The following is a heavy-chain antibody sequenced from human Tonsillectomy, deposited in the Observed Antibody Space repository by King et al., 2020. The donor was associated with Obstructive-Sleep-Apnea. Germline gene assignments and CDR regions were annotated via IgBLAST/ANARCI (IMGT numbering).Heavy chain of an antibody. Sequence: VQLVESGAEVKKPGASVKVSCKASGYTFTGYYMHWVRQAPGQGLEWMGWINPNSGGTNYAQKFQGWVTMTRDTSISTAYMELSRLRSDDTAVYYCATAPLPAELIRYFDWYFDYWGQGTLVTVSS. D-gene: IGHD3-9*01. CDR2: INPNSGGT. J-gene: IGHJ4*02. V-gene: IGHV1-2*04. CDR3: ATAPLPAELIRYFDWYFDY. CDR1: GYTFTGYY.